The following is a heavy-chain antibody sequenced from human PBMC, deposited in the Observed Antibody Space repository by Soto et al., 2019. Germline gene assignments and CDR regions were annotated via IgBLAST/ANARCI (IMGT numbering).Heavy chain of an antibody. CDR1: GFTFSSYG. D-gene: IGHD3-10*01. J-gene: IGHJ6*02. Sequence: GGSLRLSCAASGFTFSSYGMHWVRQAPGKGLEWVAVIWYDGSNKYYADSVKGRFTISRDNSKNTLYLQMNSLRAEDTAVYYCARDEITMVRGVTSYYGMDVWGQGTTVTVSS. V-gene: IGHV3-33*01. CDR3: ARDEITMVRGVTSYYGMDV. CDR2: IWYDGSNK.